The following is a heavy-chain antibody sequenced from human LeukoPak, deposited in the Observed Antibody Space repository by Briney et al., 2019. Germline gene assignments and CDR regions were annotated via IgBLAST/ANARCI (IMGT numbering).Heavy chain of an antibody. CDR3: ARGFRTNDIVVVPAAISPLINWFDP. V-gene: IGHV4-34*01. CDR2: INHSGST. D-gene: IGHD2-2*01. CDR1: GGSFSGYY. J-gene: IGHJ5*02. Sequence: KPSETLSLTCAVYGGSFSGYYWSWIRQPPGKGLEWIGEINHSGSTNYNPSLKSRVTISVDTSKNQFSLKLSSVTAADTAVYYCARGFRTNDIVVVPAAISPLINWFDPWGQGTLVTVSS.